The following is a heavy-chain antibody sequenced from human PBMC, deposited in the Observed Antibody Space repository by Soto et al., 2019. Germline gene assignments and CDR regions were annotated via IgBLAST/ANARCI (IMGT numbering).Heavy chain of an antibody. CDR2: IYPGDSDT. Sequence: GESLKISCKGSGYSFTSYWIGWVRQMPGKGLEWMGIIYPGDSDTRYSPSFQGQVTISADKSISTAYLQWSSLKASDTAIYYFARARDYDSSGYYRAWFDPWGQGTLVTVSS. D-gene: IGHD3-22*01. J-gene: IGHJ5*02. CDR1: GYSFTSYW. V-gene: IGHV5-51*01. CDR3: ARARDYDSSGYYRAWFDP.